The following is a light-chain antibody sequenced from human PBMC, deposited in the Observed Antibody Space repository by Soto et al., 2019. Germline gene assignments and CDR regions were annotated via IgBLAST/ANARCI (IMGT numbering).Light chain of an antibody. CDR1: QRVGSN. Sequence: EIVMTQSPATLSVSPGEGTTLSCRASQRVGSNLAWYQQKLGQAPRLLIYGASTRATGIPARFSGSGSGTEFSLTISSLQSEDFAVYYCQHYINLPLTFGGGTKVEIK. J-gene: IGKJ4*01. CDR2: GAS. CDR3: QHYINLPLT. V-gene: IGKV3-15*01.